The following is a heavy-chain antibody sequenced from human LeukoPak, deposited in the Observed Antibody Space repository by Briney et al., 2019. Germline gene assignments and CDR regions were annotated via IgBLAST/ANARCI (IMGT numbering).Heavy chain of an antibody. J-gene: IGHJ5*02. V-gene: IGHV4-59*08. CDR1: GGXINNYF. D-gene: IGHD6-13*01. CDR3: ARRARAEADTSPDNWIDP. Sequence: PSETLSLTCSVSGGXINNYFCNWLRQPPGRGLEWIGHVYYTGSTRYNPSLKSRVFISIDTSMNQFSLKLSSVTAADTAVYYCARRARAEADTSPDNWIDPWGQGTLVTVSS. CDR2: VYYTGST.